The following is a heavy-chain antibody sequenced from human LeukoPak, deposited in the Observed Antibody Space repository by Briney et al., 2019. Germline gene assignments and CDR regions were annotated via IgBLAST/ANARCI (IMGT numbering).Heavy chain of an antibody. D-gene: IGHD4-17*01. Sequence: QPGGSLRLSCAASGFTFSSYWMSWVRQAPGKGLEWVANIKEDGSETYYVDSVKGRFTISRDNAKNSLYLQMYILRDEDTAVYYCGRALKGTTVITHSVGYWGQGTLVTVSS. CDR2: IKEDGSET. CDR3: GRALKGTTVITHSVGY. J-gene: IGHJ4*02. CDR1: GFTFSSYW. V-gene: IGHV3-7*01.